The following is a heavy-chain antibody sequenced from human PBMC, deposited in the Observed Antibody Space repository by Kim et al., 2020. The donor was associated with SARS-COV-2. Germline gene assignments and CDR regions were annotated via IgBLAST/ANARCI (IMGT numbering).Heavy chain of an antibody. Sequence: SVKVSCKASGGTFSSYAISWVRQAPGQGLEWMGGINPIFGTANYAQKFQGRVTITADESTSTAYMELSSLRSEDTAVYYCAREGGFDYGDYLNWFDPWGQGTLVTVSS. CDR2: INPIFGTA. D-gene: IGHD4-17*01. CDR1: GGTFSSYA. V-gene: IGHV1-69*13. J-gene: IGHJ5*02. CDR3: AREGGFDYGDYLNWFDP.